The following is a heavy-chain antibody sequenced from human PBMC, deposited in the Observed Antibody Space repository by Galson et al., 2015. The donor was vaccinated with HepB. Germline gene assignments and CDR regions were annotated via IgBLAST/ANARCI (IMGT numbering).Heavy chain of an antibody. Sequence: SLRLSCAASGFTFSSYAMSWVRQAPGKGLEWVSGISGSGGTTYYGDPVKGRFTISRDDSKNTLYLQMNSLRAEDTAVYYCAKDRYSSSWWGSFDSWGQGTLVTVSS. D-gene: IGHD6-13*01. J-gene: IGHJ4*02. CDR1: GFTFSSYA. CDR3: AKDRYSSSWWGSFDS. CDR2: ISGSGGTT. V-gene: IGHV3-23*01.